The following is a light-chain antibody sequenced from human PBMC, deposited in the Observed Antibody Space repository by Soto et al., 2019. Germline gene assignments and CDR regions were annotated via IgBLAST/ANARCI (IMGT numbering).Light chain of an antibody. Sequence: QSVLTQPPSASGTPGQRVTISCSGSTSNIGSHTVNWYQHVPGKAPKLLITTNNQRPSGVPDRFSGFKSGTSATLGITGFQTGDEADYYCGSWDSSLSAYVFGTGTKLTVL. CDR2: TNN. V-gene: IGLV1-44*01. J-gene: IGLJ1*01. CDR3: GSWDSSLSAYV. CDR1: TSNIGSHT.